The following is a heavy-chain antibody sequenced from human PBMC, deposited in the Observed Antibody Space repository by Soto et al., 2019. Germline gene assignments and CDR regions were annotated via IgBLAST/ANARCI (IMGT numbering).Heavy chain of an antibody. CDR1: GFTFSSYA. Sequence: ESGGGVVQPGRSLRLSCAASGFTFSSYAMHWVRQAPGKGLEWVAVISYDGRNKYYADSVKGRFTISRDNSKNTLYLQMNSLRAEDTAVYYCARDYDFWSGYYIYYYYGMDVWGQGTTVTVSS. CDR2: ISYDGRNK. D-gene: IGHD3-3*01. V-gene: IGHV3-30*04. CDR3: ARDYDFWSGYYIYYYYGMDV. J-gene: IGHJ6*02.